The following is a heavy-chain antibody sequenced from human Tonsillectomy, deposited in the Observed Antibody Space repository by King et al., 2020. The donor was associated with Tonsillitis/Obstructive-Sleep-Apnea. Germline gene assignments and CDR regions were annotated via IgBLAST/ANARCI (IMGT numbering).Heavy chain of an antibody. Sequence: VQLQQWGAGLLKPSETLSLTCAVYGGSFSGYYWSWIRQPPGKGLEWIGEINLIGITNYNPSLKSRVTISVDTSKNQFSLKLSSVTAAETAVYYCARGRFWYYWGQGTLVTVSS. CDR3: ARGRFWYY. V-gene: IGHV4-34*01. CDR1: GGSFSGYY. D-gene: IGHD3-3*01. J-gene: IGHJ4*02. CDR2: INLIGIT.